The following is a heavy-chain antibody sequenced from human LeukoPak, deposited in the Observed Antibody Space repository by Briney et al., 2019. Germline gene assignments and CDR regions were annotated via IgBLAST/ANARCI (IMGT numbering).Heavy chain of an antibody. CDR1: GGTFSSYA. CDR3: ARGQAAYYDFWCGYY. D-gene: IGHD3-3*01. CDR2: IIPIFGTA. J-gene: IGHJ4*02. V-gene: IGHV1-69*05. Sequence: ASVKVSCKASGGTFSSYAISWVRQAPGQGLEWMGRIIPIFGTANYAQKFQGRVTITTDESTSTAYMGLSSPRSEDTAVYYCARGQAAYYDFWCGYYWGQGTLVTVSS.